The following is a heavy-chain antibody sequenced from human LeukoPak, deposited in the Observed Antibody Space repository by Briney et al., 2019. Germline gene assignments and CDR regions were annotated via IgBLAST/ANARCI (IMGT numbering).Heavy chain of an antibody. CDR2: ISWNSGNI. J-gene: IGHJ6*03. CDR1: GFTFDDYA. D-gene: IGHD2/OR15-2a*01. CDR3: AKDAYGGATFFYYMDV. V-gene: IGHV3-9*01. Sequence: GGSLRLSCAGSGFTFDDYAMHWVRQTPGKGLEWVSRISWNSGNIAYADFVGGRFTISRDNAKNSLSLQMNSLSDEDTAVYYCAKDAYGGATFFYYMDVWGKGTTVTVSS.